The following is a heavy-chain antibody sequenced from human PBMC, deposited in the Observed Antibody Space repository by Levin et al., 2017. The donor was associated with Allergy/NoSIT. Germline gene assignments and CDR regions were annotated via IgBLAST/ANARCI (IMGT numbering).Heavy chain of an antibody. D-gene: IGHD1-26*01. CDR3: ARAFCSNGSCYGGFDY. J-gene: IGHJ4*02. CDR1: GGSISSGDYY. CDR2: THYSGNT. Sequence: HSQTLSLTCTVSGGSISSGDYYWSWIRQHPGQGLEFIGYTHYSGNTYYNPSLRSRATISVDTSQNQFSLKLSSVAAADTAVYYCARAFCSNGSCYGGFDYWGQGTLVTVSS. V-gene: IGHV4-31*03.